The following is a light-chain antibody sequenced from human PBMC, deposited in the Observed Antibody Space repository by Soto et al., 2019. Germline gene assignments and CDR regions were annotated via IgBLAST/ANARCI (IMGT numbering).Light chain of an antibody. CDR1: QSVSSSF. V-gene: IGKV3-20*01. J-gene: IGKJ3*01. CDR3: QQYGSSVFN. Sequence: EIVMTQSPATLSVSPGERATLSCRASQSVSSSFLAWYQQKPGQAPRLLIYAASRRATGIPDRFSGSGSGTDFTLTISRLEPEDFAVYYCQQYGSSVFNFGPGTKVDI. CDR2: AAS.